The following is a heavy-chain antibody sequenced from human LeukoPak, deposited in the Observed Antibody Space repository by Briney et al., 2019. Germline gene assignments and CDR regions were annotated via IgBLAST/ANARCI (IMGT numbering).Heavy chain of an antibody. CDR2: ICSSSSYI. J-gene: IGHJ6*02. CDR1: GFTLSSYI. Sequence: PGGSLRLSCAASGFTLSSYIMNWVRPAPGKGLEWVSSICSSSSYIYYADSLNGRFTISRDNAKNSLYLQMNSLRAEDTAVYYCARDEDIVVVPAAVDYYYGMDVWGQGTTVTVS. D-gene: IGHD2-2*01. V-gene: IGHV3-21*01. CDR3: ARDEDIVVVPAAVDYYYGMDV.